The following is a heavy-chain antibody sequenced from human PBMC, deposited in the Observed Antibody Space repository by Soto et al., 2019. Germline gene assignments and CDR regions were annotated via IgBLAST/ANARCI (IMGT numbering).Heavy chain of an antibody. CDR1: GGGNLRDYR. Sequence: SVKVSCKASGGGNLRDYRTTWVRRAPGQGLEWMGGIIPKLGSANYAQNFQGRVTVTADESTNTVYMELRSLRSDDTAVYYCARGGDXYNFGAVYWGQGTPVTVSS. J-gene: IGHJ4*02. V-gene: IGHV1-69*13. CDR3: ARGGDXYNFGAVY. CDR2: IIPKLGSA. D-gene: IGHD2-21*01.